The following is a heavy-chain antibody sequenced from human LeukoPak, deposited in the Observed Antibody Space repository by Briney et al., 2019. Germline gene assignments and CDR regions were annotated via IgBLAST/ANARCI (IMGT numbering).Heavy chain of an antibody. CDR1: GFTFSSYW. V-gene: IGHV3-7*01. CDR2: IKQDGSEK. CDR3: ARDSRYDSSGYYLDAFDI. D-gene: IGHD3-22*01. J-gene: IGHJ3*02. Sequence: GGSLRLSCAASGFTFSSYWMSWVRQAPGKGLEWVANIKQDGSEKYYVDSVKGRFTISRDNAKNSLYLQMNSLRAEDTAVYYCARDSRYDSSGYYLDAFDIWGQGTMVTVSS.